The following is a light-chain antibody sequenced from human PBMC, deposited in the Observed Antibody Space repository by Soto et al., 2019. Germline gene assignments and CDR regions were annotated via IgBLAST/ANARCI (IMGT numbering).Light chain of an antibody. V-gene: IGKV1-5*01. J-gene: IGKJ1*01. CDR1: QSLNRW. Sequence: DIEMSQSPSSLSASVGDRVTITCRAGQSLNRWLAWYQQKPGKAPKLLIYDASSLQSGVPSRFSGSGSGTEFALTISSLQPDDFATYYCQQYNSYSPETFGQGTKVDI. CDR2: DAS. CDR3: QQYNSYSPET.